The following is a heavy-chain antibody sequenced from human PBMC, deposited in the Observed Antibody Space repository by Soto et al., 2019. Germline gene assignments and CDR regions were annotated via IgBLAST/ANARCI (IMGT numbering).Heavy chain of an antibody. V-gene: IGHV4-31*03. Sequence: PSEALSLTCSVSGGSLSSGGYYCSWIRQHPGKGLEWIGYIYYSKSTYYNPSRKSRVAISLDTSKNQFSLKLSSVPDAGAAVYYCARNLFSWGQGTLVTLAS. D-gene: IGHD3-10*02. CDR2: IYYSKST. J-gene: IGHJ4*02. CDR3: ARNLFS. CDR1: GGSLSSGGYY.